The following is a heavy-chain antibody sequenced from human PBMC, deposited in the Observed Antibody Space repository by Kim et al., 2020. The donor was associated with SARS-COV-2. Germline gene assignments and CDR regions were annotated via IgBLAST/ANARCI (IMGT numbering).Heavy chain of an antibody. CDR3: ARDYDSSGYYDGVFHAFDI. Sequence: SETLSLTCTVSGGSISSSSYYWGWIRQPPGKGLEWIGSINYSGSTNYNPSLKSRVTISVDTSKNQFSLKLSSVTAADTAVYYCARDYDSSGYYDGVFHAFDIWGQGTLVTVSS. D-gene: IGHD3-22*01. CDR1: GGSISSSSYY. V-gene: IGHV4-39*02. J-gene: IGHJ3*02. CDR2: INYSGST.